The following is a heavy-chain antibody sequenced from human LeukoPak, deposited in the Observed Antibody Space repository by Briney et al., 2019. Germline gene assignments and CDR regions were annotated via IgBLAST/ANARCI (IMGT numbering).Heavy chain of an antibody. CDR3: ARDLSSGYHGY. CDR1: GGTFSSYA. J-gene: IGHJ4*02. V-gene: IGHV1-69*05. Sequence: SMKVSCKASGGTFSSYAISWVRQAPGQGLEWMGGIIPIFGTANYAQRFQGRVTITTDESTSTAHMELSSPRSEDTAVYYCARDLSSGYHGYWGQGTLVTVSS. CDR2: IIPIFGTA. D-gene: IGHD3-22*01.